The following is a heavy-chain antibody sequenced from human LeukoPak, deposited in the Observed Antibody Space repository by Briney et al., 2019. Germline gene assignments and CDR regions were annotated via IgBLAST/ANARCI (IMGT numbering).Heavy chain of an antibody. D-gene: IGHD3-22*01. CDR2: ISSSSSTI. Sequence: QPGGSLRRSCAASGFTFSSYSMNWVRQAPGKGLEWVSYISSSSSTIYYADSVKGRFTISRDNAKNSLYLQMNSLRDEDTAVYYCAREPSKGYYYDSSGQPLNDAFDIWGQGTMVTVSS. V-gene: IGHV3-48*02. CDR3: AREPSKGYYYDSSGQPLNDAFDI. CDR1: GFTFSSYS. J-gene: IGHJ3*02.